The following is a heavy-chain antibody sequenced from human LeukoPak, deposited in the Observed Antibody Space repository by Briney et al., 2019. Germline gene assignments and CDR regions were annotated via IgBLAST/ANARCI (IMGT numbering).Heavy chain of an antibody. J-gene: IGHJ4*02. CDR3: ARGPGTPYYDILTGYYAFDY. D-gene: IGHD3-9*01. CDR1: GGSFSGYY. V-gene: IGHV4-34*01. Sequence: TSETLSLTCAVYGGSFSGYYWSWIRQPPGKGLEWIGEINHSGSTNYNPSLKSRVTISVDTSKNQFSLKLSSVTAADTAVYYCARGPGTPYYDILTGYYAFDYWGQGTLVTVSS. CDR2: INHSGST.